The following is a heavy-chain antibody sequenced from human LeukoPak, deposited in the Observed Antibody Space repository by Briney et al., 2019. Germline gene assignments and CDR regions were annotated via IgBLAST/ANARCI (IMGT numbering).Heavy chain of an antibody. CDR3: ARDPPYCSGGSCYPNGFFDY. CDR2: INPSGGST. CDR1: GYTFTSYY. V-gene: IGHV1-46*01. Sequence: ASVKVSCKASGYTFTSYYMHWVRQAPGQGLEWMGIINPSGGSTSYAQKFHGRVTMTRDTSTSTVYMELSSLRSEDTAVYYCARDPPYCSGGSCYPNGFFDYWGQGTLVTVSS. D-gene: IGHD2-15*01. J-gene: IGHJ4*02.